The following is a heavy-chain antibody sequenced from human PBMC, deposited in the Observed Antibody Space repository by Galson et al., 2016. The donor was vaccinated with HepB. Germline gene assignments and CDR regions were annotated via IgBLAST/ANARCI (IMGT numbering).Heavy chain of an antibody. Sequence: SLRLSCAASGITFNTYNMVWVRQAPGKGLEWVSYISTSSSPISYRDSVKGRFTISRDNTKNSPYLQLNSLRAEDTAVYYCARIIKTGTTSHFDYWGQGTLVTVSS. J-gene: IGHJ4*02. D-gene: IGHD1-7*01. CDR3: ARIIKTGTTSHFDY. V-gene: IGHV3-21*01. CDR2: ISTSSSPI. CDR1: GITFNTYN.